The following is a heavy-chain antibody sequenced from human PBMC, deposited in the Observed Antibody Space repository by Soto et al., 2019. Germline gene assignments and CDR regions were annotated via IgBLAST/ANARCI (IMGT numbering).Heavy chain of an antibody. J-gene: IGHJ4*02. CDR1: GGTLSSYT. Sequence: QVQLVQSGAEVKKPGSSVKVSCKASGGTLSSYTISWVRQAPGQGLEWMGRIIPILGIANYAQNFQGRVTITADKSTSTAYMELSSLRSEDTAVYYCATSFVEMATITPSFDYWGQGTLVTVSS. CDR3: ATSFVEMATITPSFDY. V-gene: IGHV1-69*02. CDR2: IIPILGIA. D-gene: IGHD5-12*01.